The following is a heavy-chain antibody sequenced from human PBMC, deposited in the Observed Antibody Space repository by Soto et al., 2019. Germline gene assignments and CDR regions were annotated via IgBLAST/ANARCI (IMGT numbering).Heavy chain of an antibody. V-gene: IGHV3-73*01. CDR2: IRSKANSYAT. Sequence: GGSLRLSSAASGFTFSGSAMHGVRQATGKGLEWVGRIRSKANSYATAYAASVKGRFTISRDDSKNTAYLQMNSLKTEDTAVYYCTSAVGYYDSSGTISVGMDVWGQGTTVTVSS. CDR1: GFTFSGSA. J-gene: IGHJ6*02. D-gene: IGHD3-22*01. CDR3: TSAVGYYDSSGTISVGMDV.